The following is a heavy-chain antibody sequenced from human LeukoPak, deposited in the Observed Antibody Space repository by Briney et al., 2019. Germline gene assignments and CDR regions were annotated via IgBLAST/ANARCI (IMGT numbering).Heavy chain of an antibody. V-gene: IGHV3-11*01. CDR1: GFTFSDYY. J-gene: IGHJ4*02. CDR2: ISSSSTI. CDR3: ARVGFGYSSFRGSPGTYYFDY. Sequence: GGSLRLSCAASGFTFSDYYMSWIRQAPGKGLEWVSYISSSSTIYYADSVKGRFTISRDNARNSLYLQMNSLRAEDTAVYYCARVGFGYSSFRGSPGTYYFDYWGQGTLVTVSS. D-gene: IGHD6-19*01.